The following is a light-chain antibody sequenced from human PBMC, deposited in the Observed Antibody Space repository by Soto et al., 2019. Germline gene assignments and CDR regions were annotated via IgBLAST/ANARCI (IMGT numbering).Light chain of an antibody. V-gene: IGLV2-11*01. CDR2: DVS. CDR3: CSYAGSYTSLYV. Sequence: QSVLTQPRSVSGSPGQSVTISCTGTSSDVGGYNYVSWYQQHPGKAPKLMIYDVSKRPSGVPDRFSGSKSGNTASLTISGLLAEDEADYYCCSYAGSYTSLYVFGTGTKLTVL. CDR1: SSDVGGYNY. J-gene: IGLJ1*01.